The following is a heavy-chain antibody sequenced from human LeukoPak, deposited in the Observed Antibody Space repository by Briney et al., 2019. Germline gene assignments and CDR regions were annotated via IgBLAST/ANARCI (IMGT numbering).Heavy chain of an antibody. J-gene: IGHJ5*02. D-gene: IGHD2-15*01. CDR1: GFTFSSYW. CDR2: INSDGSST. CDR3: ARAGYRSGGSCYSYFDP. V-gene: IGHV3-74*01. Sequence: PGGSLRLSCAASGFTFSSYWMHWVRQAPGKGLVWVSRINSDGSSTSYADSVKGRFTISRDNAKNTLYLQMNSLRAEDTAVYYCARAGYRSGGSCYSYFDPWGQGTLVTVSS.